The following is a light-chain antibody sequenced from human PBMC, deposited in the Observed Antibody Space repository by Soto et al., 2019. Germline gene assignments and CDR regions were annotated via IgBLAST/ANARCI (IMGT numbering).Light chain of an antibody. J-gene: IGLJ1*01. CDR3: SSFTTSRLYV. CDR1: PNDIGAYDY. CDR2: GVR. Sequence: QSVLTQPTSVSGSPGQAIAISCTGNPNDIGAYDYVSWYQQHPGKAPRLLIHGVRNRPPGISSRFSGSKSGLTASLTISGLQAEDEADYYCSSFTTSRLYVFGPGNKVTVL. V-gene: IGLV2-14*01.